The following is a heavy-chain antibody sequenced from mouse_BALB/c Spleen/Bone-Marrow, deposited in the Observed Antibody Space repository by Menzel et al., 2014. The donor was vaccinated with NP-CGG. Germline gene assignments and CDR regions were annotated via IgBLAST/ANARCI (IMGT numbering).Heavy chain of an antibody. J-gene: IGHJ2*01. CDR2: INPSDGRT. Sequence: LVESGAELVKPGASVKLSCKASGYTFTSYWMHWVKQRPGQGLEWIGEINPSDGRTNYNEKFKSKATLTVDKSSSTAYMQHISLTSEDSAVYYCARRTTAVVATDYWGQGTTLTVSS. CDR3: ARRTTAVVATDY. CDR1: GYTFTSYW. V-gene: IGHV1S81*02. D-gene: IGHD1-1*01.